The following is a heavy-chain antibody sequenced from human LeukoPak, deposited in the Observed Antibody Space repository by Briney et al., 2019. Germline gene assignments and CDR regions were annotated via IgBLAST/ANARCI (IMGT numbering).Heavy chain of an antibody. CDR1: GFTFSSYA. D-gene: IGHD3-22*01. J-gene: IGHJ3*02. CDR3: ARDFYDRDAFDI. V-gene: IGHV3-30-3*01. Sequence: GGSLRLSCAASGFTFSSYAMYWVRQAPGKGLEWVAVISYDGSNKYYADSVKGRFTISRDNSKNTLYLQMNSLRAEDTAVYYCARDFYDRDAFDIWGQGTMVTVSS. CDR2: ISYDGSNK.